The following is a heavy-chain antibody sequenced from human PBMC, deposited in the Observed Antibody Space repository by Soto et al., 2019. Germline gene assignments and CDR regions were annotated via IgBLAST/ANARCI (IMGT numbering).Heavy chain of an antibody. CDR1: GFTFNNYW. CDR2: IKQDGSEK. V-gene: IGHV3-7*01. D-gene: IGHD2-2*01. J-gene: IGHJ4*02. Sequence: EVQLVESGGGLVQPGGSLRLSCAASGFTFNNYWMSWVRQAPGKGLEWVANIKQDGSEKYYVDSVKGRFTISRVNAKNSLYLQMYSLRSVDTAVYYCAKNNRYCSSTNCFVFDYWGQGTLVTVSS. CDR3: AKNNRYCSSTNCFVFDY.